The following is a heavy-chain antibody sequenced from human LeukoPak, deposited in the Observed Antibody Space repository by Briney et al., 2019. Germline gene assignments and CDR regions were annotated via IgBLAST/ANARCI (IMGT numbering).Heavy chain of an antibody. CDR2: INHSGST. Sequence: SETLSLTCAVYGGSFSGYYWSWIRQPPGKGLEWIGEINHSGSTNYNPSLKSRVTISVDTSKNRFSLKLSSVTAADTAVYYCARGPKLTYYYGSGSLRGMDVWGKGTTVTVSS. CDR1: GGSFSGYY. J-gene: IGHJ6*03. D-gene: IGHD3-10*01. CDR3: ARGPKLTYYYGSGSLRGMDV. V-gene: IGHV4-34*01.